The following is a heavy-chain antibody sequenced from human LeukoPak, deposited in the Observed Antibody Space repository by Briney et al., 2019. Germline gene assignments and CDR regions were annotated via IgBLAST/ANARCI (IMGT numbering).Heavy chain of an antibody. V-gene: IGHV3-30*18. J-gene: IGHJ4*02. D-gene: IGHD2-8*01. CDR1: GFTFSSYG. CDR2: ISYDGSNK. Sequence: GSLILSCAASGFTFSSYGMHWVRQAPGKGLEWVAVISYDGSNKYYADSVKGRFTISRDNSKNTLYLQMNSLRAEDTAVYYCAKDKDAFDYWGQGTLVTVSS. CDR3: AKDKDAFDY.